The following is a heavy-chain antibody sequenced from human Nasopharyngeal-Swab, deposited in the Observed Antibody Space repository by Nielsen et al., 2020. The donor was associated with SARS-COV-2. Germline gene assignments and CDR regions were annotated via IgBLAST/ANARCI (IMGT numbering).Heavy chain of an antibody. CDR3: ARAEEYSGSYPCSFDI. CDR1: GFTFSSYA. D-gene: IGHD1-26*01. V-gene: IGHV3-48*04. J-gene: IGHJ3*02. CDR2: ISSSGSTI. Sequence: GGSLRLSCAASGFTFSSYAMSWVRQAPGKGLEWVSYISSSGSTIYYADSVKGRFTISRDNAKNSLYLQMNSLRAEDTAVYYCARAEEYSGSYPCSFDIWGQGTMVTVSS.